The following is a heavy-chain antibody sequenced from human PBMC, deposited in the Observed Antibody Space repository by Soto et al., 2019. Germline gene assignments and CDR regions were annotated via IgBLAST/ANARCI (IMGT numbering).Heavy chain of an antibody. V-gene: IGHV3-23*01. CDR3: AKGVGAASRDWFGP. CDR1: GFTFSIFA. Sequence: EEQLLESGGGLVQPGGSLRLSCAASGFTFSIFAMIWVRQAPGKGLEWVSSIRGRGAGTNYADSVKGRFTISRDNSKNTLYLQMDSPRVEDTAVYFCAKGVGAASRDWFGPWGQGTLVTVSS. J-gene: IGHJ5*02. CDR2: IRGRGAGT. D-gene: IGHD1-26*01.